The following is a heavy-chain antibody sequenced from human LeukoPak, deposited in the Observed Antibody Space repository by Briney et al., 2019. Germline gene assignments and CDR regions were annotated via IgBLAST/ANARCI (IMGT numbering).Heavy chain of an antibody. CDR1: GYSISSGYY. CDR3: ARDRLSSSSVNYDY. V-gene: IGHV4-38-2*02. J-gene: IGHJ4*02. D-gene: IGHD6-13*01. CDR2: IYHSGST. Sequence: PSETPSLTCTVSGYSISSGYYWGWIRQPPGKGLEWIGSIYHSGSTYYNPSLKSRVTISVDTSKNQFSLKLSSVTAADTAVYYCARDRLSSSSVNYDYWGQGTLVTVSS.